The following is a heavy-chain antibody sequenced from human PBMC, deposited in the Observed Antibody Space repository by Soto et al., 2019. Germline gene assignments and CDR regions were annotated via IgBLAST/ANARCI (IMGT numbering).Heavy chain of an antibody. CDR2: ISYDGSNK. CDR3: AKGPDSICWANWFDP. J-gene: IGHJ5*02. D-gene: IGHD6-19*01. V-gene: IGHV3-30*18. Sequence: QVQLVESGGGVVQPGSSLRLSCAASGFTFSTYGMNWVRQAPGKGLEWVAVISYDGSNKYYADSGKGRFTISRDNSKNPLYRQMNSLRAEDTAVYYCAKGPDSICWANWFDPWGQGPLVTVSS. CDR1: GFTFSTYG.